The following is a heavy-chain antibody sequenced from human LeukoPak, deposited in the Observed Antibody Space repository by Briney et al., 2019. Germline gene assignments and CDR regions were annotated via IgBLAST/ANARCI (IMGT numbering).Heavy chain of an antibody. CDR2: IYYSGST. CDR3: AGQSPAGPLPDY. CDR1: GGSISSSSYY. J-gene: IGHJ4*02. V-gene: IGHV4-39*01. Sequence: PSETLSLTCTVSGGSISSSSYYWGWIRQPPGKGLEWIGSIYYSGSTYYNPSLKSRVTISVGTSKNQFSLKLSSVTAADTAVYYCAGQSPAGPLPDYWGQRTLVTVSS.